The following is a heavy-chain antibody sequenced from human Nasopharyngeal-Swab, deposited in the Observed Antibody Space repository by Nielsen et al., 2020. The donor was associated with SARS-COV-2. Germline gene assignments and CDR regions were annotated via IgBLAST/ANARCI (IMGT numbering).Heavy chain of an antibody. V-gene: IGHV3-15*01. CDR3: VSGVSDWSITIFGVVVSSFDY. D-gene: IGHD3-3*01. CDR1: GFTFSNAW. Sequence: GESLKISCAASGFTFSNAWMSWVRQAPGKGLEWVGRIKSKTDGGTTDYAAPVKGRFTISRDDSKNTLYLQMNSLKTEDTAVYYCVSGVSDWSITIFGVVVSSFDYWGQGTLVTVS. J-gene: IGHJ4*02. CDR2: IKSKTDGGTT.